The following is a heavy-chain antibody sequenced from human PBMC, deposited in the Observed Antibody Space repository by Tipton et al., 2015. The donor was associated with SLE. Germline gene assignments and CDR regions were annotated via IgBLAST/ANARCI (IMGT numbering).Heavy chain of an antibody. CDR1: GFTFRRYT. CDR3: VKDTVPDGFWNIDY. CDR2: IYASDGSA. V-gene: IGHV3-23*01. Sequence: GSLRLSCATSGFTFRRYTMSWVRQAPGKRPEWVSAIYASDGSAHYADFVKGRFTMSRDNSRNTVYLQMNSLRVDDTALYYCVKDTVPDGFWNIDYWGQGTLVTVSS. J-gene: IGHJ4*02. D-gene: IGHD1/OR15-1a*01.